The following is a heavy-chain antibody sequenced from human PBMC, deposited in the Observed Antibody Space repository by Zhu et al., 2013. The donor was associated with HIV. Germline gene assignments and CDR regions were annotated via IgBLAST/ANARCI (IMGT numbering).Heavy chain of an antibody. CDR2: IGTHNSHT. V-gene: IGHV1-18*01. Sequence: QVHLVQSRGEVKKPGASVKVSCKASGYIFTNYGISWVRQAPGQGLEWMGWIGTHNSHTKSTQQFQGRLTMTTDTLTRTAYMELRSLRSDDTAVYYCARVGRSTYFWFRDWFDPWGQGTLVIVSS. J-gene: IGHJ5*02. CDR1: GYIFTNYG. D-gene: IGHD3-3*01. CDR3: ARVGRSTYFWFRDWFDP.